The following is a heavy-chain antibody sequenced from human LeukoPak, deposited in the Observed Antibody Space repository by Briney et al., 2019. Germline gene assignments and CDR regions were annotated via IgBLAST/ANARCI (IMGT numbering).Heavy chain of an antibody. CDR2: ISTSGSTR. V-gene: IGHV3-11*01. D-gene: IGHD3-16*01. CDR3: ARSDGAGGGYYYYGLDV. J-gene: IGHJ6*02. Sequence: GSLRLSSAASGFTFSDYYVNWIRHAPRKGLEWVSYISTSGSTRYYADSVKGRFTIPRDNAKNSLYLQMNGLRAEDTAVYYCARSDGAGGGYYYYGLDVWGQGTTVTVSS. CDR1: GFTFSDYY.